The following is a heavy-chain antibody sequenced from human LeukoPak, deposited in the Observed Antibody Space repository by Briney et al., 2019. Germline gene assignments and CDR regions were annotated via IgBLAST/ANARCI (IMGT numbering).Heavy chain of an antibody. D-gene: IGHD2-2*01. V-gene: IGHV4-59*08. Sequence: SETLSLTCTVSGGSISSYYWSWIRQPPGKGLEWIGYIYYSGSTNYNPSLKGRVTISVDTSKNQFSLKLSSVTAADTAVYYCARLGCSSTSCYVGNYYYYGMDVWGQGTTVTVSS. CDR3: ARLGCSSTSCYVGNYYYYGMDV. CDR2: IYYSGST. J-gene: IGHJ6*02. CDR1: GGSISSYY.